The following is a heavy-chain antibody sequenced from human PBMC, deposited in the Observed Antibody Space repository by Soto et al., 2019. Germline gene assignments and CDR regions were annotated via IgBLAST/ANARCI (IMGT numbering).Heavy chain of an antibody. CDR2: MSYDGTSE. CDR3: AKGFTPLTPRLHNPVDY. J-gene: IGHJ4*02. CDR1: GFTFGSYG. V-gene: IGHV3-30*18. Sequence: GGSLRLSCVASGFTFGSYGMHWVRRAPGKGLEWVAVMSYDGTSEYYTGSVKGRFTITRDNSKSTLYLQMNSLRAEDSALYYCAKGFTPLTPRLHNPVDYWGQGTLVTVSS. D-gene: IGHD2-21*02.